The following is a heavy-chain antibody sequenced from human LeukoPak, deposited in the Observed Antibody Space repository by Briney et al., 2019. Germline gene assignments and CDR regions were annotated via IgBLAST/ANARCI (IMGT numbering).Heavy chain of an antibody. J-gene: IGHJ4*02. Sequence: PSETLSLTCTVSGGSISSSSYYWGWIRQPPGKGLEWIGSIYYSGSTYYNPSLKSRVTISVDTSKNQFSLKLSSVTAADTAVYYCAVYDFWSGYSNFDYWGQGTLVTVSS. V-gene: IGHV4-39*01. CDR3: AVYDFWSGYSNFDY. CDR1: GGSISSSSYY. CDR2: IYYSGST. D-gene: IGHD3-3*01.